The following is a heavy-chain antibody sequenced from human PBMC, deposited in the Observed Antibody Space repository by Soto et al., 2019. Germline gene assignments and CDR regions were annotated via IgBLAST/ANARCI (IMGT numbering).Heavy chain of an antibody. J-gene: IGHJ4*02. D-gene: IGHD3-10*01. CDR3: ARGDGLGSWLLDF. V-gene: IGHV1-3*01. CDR2: INPDNEKR. Sequence: QVQLVQSGAELKQPGASVELSCKTSGYIFSLNSIHWVRQAPGQRLEWLGMINPDNEKREFSQRFQDRVTLNLDASATTAYMVRSSLMSEDTAVYSCARGDGLGSWLLDFWGRGTLVTVSS. CDR1: GYIFSLNS.